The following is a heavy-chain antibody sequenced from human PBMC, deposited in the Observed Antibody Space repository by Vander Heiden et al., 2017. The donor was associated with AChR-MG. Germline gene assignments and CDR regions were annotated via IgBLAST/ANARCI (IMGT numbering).Heavy chain of an antibody. D-gene: IGHD3-22*01. CDR2: INHSGST. Sequence: QVKLQQWGAGLLKPSETLSLTCAVYGGSFSGSYWSWIRQSPGKGLEWIGEINHSGSTNYNPSLKSRVSISVDTSKNQFSLKLSSVTAADTAVYYCARYKRRMYDSSDYYVASKAYYFYGIDVWGQGTTVTVSS. CDR1: GGSFSGSY. V-gene: IGHV4-34*01. J-gene: IGHJ6*02. CDR3: ARYKRRMYDSSDYYVASKAYYFYGIDV.